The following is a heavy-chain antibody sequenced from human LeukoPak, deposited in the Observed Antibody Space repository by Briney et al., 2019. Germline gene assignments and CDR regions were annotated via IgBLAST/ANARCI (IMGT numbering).Heavy chain of an antibody. CDR3: ARTPYEIAVAGLYYFDY. V-gene: IGHV4-34*01. J-gene: IGHJ4*02. CDR2: INHSGST. CDR1: GGSFSGYY. Sequence: SETLSLTCAVYGGSFSGYYWSWIRQPPGKGLEWIGEINHSGSTNYNPSLKSRVTISVDTSKNQFSLKLSSVTAADTAVYYCARTPYEIAVAGLYYFDYRGQGTLVTVSS. D-gene: IGHD6-19*01.